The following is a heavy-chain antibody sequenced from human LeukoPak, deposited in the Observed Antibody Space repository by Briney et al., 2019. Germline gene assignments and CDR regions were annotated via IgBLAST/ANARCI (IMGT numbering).Heavy chain of an antibody. V-gene: IGHV4-39*01. CDR2: IYYSGST. J-gene: IGHJ4*02. Sequence: SETLSLTCTVSGGSISSSSYYWGWIRQPPGKGLEWIGSIYYSGSTYYNPSLKSRVTISVDTSKNQFSLKLSSVAAADTAVYFCAGHDSRGYYVTYWGQGALVTVSS. CDR1: GGSISSSSYY. CDR3: AGHDSRGYYVTY. D-gene: IGHD3-22*01.